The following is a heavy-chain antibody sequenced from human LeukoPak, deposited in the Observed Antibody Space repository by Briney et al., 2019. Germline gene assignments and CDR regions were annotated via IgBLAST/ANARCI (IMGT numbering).Heavy chain of an antibody. CDR1: GFTFSGSD. Sequence: RGSLRLSCAASGFTFSGSDMSWVRQAPGKGLEWVSAIDAGGGSTYYAEPVKGRFTISRDNSKNTLYLQMNSLRAEDTAVYYCAREIVVVVAAGGYFDYWGQGTLVTVSS. CDR2: IDAGGGST. CDR3: AREIVVVVAAGGYFDY. J-gene: IGHJ4*02. D-gene: IGHD2-15*01. V-gene: IGHV3-23*01.